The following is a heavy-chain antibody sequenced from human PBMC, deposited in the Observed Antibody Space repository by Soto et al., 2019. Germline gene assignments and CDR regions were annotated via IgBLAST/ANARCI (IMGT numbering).Heavy chain of an antibody. CDR2: IIPIFGTA. V-gene: IGHV1-69*01. D-gene: IGHD3-16*02. J-gene: IGHJ4*02. CDR1: GGAFSSYA. Sequence: QVQLVQSGAEVEKPGSSVKVSCKASGGAFSSYAISWVRQAPGQGLEWMGGIIPIFGTANYAKKFQGRVTITADESTSTAYMELSSLRSEDTAVYYCARNNYDNVCGSYRFFEYWGQGTLVTVSS. CDR3: ARNNYDNVCGSYRFFEY.